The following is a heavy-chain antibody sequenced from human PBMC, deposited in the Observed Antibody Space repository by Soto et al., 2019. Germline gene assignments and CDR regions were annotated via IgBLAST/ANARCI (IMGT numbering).Heavy chain of an antibody. J-gene: IGHJ4*02. CDR2: IYYSGST. V-gene: IGHV4-39*01. CDR3: ASGNYYDSSGYYYEMFDY. Sequence: SETLSLTCTFSGGSISSSSYYLGWIRQPPGKGLEWIGSIYYSGSTYYNPSLKSRVTISVDTSKNQFSLKLSSVTAADTAVYYCASGNYYDSSGYYYEMFDYWGQGTLVTVSS. D-gene: IGHD3-22*01. CDR1: GGSISSSSYY.